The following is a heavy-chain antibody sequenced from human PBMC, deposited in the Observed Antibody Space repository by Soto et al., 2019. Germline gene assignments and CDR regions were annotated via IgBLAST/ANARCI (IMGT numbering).Heavy chain of an antibody. D-gene: IGHD1-1*01. V-gene: IGHV4-61*01. Sequence: SETLSLTCTVSGGSVSSGSYYWSWIRQPPGKGLEWIGYIYYSGSTNYNPSLKSRVTISVDTSKNQFSLKLSSVTAADTAVYYCAGGSVGRRNVFDIWGQGTMVTV. CDR3: AGGSVGRRNVFDI. CDR1: GGSVSSGSYY. CDR2: IYYSGST. J-gene: IGHJ3*02.